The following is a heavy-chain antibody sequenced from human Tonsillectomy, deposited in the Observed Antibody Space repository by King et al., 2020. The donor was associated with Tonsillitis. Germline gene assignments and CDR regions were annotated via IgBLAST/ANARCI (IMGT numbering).Heavy chain of an antibody. CDR1: GGSISSYY. J-gene: IGHJ3*01. D-gene: IGHD3-22*01. CDR2: IYTSGST. CDR3: ARDGGGIVVVSDAFDL. V-gene: IGHV4-4*07. Sequence: VQLQESGPGLVKPSETLSLTCTVSGGSISSYYWSWIRQPAGKGLEWIGRIYTSGSTNYNPSLKSRVTMSVDTSKNQFSLKLSSVTAADTAVYYFARDGGGIVVVSDAFDLWGQGTMVTVSS.